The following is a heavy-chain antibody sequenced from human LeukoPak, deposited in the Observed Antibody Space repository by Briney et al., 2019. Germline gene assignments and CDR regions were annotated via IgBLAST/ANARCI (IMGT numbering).Heavy chain of an antibody. CDR1: GYTFTGYY. J-gene: IGHJ4*02. V-gene: IGHV1-2*02. Sequence: ASVKVSCKASGYTFTGYYMHWVRLAPGQGLEWMGWINPNSGGTNYAQKFQGRVTMTRDTSISTAYLDLSRLRSDDTAVYYCARVVVRDANNYKDYWGQGTLVTVSS. D-gene: IGHD5-24*01. CDR3: ARVVVRDANNYKDY. CDR2: INPNSGGT.